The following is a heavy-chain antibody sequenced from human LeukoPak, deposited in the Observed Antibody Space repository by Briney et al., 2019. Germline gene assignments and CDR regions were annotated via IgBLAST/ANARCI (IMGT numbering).Heavy chain of an antibody. CDR2: IIPILGIA. CDR1: GGTFSSYA. V-gene: IGHV1-69*04. Sequence: ASVKVSCKASGGTFSSYAISWVRQAPGQGLEWMRRIIPILGIANYAQKFQGRVTITADKSTSTAYMELSSLRSEDTAVYYCARANDHYYDSSGYYFRHWFDPWGQGTLVTVSS. CDR3: ARANDHYYDSSGYYFRHWFDP. J-gene: IGHJ5*02. D-gene: IGHD3-22*01.